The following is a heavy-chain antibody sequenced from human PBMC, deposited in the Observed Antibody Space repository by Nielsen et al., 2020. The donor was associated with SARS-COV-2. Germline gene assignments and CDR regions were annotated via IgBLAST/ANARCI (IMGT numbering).Heavy chain of an antibody. Sequence: GESLKISCAVSGLTFNIYAMSWVRQAPGKGLEWVSGISSSGSKTHDADSAKGRFIISRDNSKNTLYLQMNSLRAEDTAVYYCATWGTYGDLDAFHFWGQGTMGTGSS. V-gene: IGHV3-23*01. CDR2: ISSSGSKT. CDR3: ATWGTYGDLDAFHF. J-gene: IGHJ3*01. CDR1: GLTFNIYA. D-gene: IGHD4-17*01.